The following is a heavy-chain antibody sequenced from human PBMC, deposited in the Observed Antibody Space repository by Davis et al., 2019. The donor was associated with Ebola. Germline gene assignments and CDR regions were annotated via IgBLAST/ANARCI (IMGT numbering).Heavy chain of an antibody. CDR3: AKVYEAYCGGDCYSQFEY. J-gene: IGHJ4*02. Sequence: PGESLKISCAASGFTFSSYGMHWVRQAPGKGLEWVAVISYDGSNKYYADSVKGRFTISRDNSKNTLYLQMNSLRPEDTAVYYCAKVYEAYCGGDCYSQFEYWGQGTLVTVSS. CDR1: GFTFSSYG. V-gene: IGHV3-30*18. D-gene: IGHD2-21*02. CDR2: ISYDGSNK.